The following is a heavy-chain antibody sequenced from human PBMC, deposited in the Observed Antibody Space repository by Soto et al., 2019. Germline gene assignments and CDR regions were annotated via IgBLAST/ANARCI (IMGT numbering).Heavy chain of an antibody. V-gene: IGHV3-30*03. CDR1: GVTLSNFG. CDR2: ISRDGSTM. D-gene: IGHD2-21*01. Sequence: QVQLVESGGGVVQPGRSMRLSCAASGVTLSNFGMHWVRQAPGKGLEWVAVISRDGSTMFYADSVKGRFTISRDSSRNKMYLQMNRLRAEDTAVYHCVGEVSSGYWGQGTMVTVSS. J-gene: IGHJ4*02. CDR3: VGEVSSGY.